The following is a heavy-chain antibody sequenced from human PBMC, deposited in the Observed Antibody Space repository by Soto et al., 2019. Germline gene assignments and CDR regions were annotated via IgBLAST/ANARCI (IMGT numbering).Heavy chain of an antibody. V-gene: IGHV1-18*01. D-gene: IGHD3-3*01. CDR3: ARALGKYYNFWSGYSTQFDY. CDR1: GYTFTSYG. J-gene: IGHJ4*02. CDR2: ISAHNGNT. Sequence: QVQLVQSGAEVKKPGASVKVSCKASGYTFTSYGISWVRQAPGQGLEWMGWISAHNGNTNYAQKFQGRVTMTTDTSTSTAYMERRSLRSDDTAVYYCARALGKYYNFWSGYSTQFDYWGQGSVVTVSS.